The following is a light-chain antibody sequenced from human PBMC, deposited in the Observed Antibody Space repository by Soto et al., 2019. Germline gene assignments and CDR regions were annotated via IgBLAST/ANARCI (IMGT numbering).Light chain of an antibody. CDR1: SSIVGGYNY. CDR2: DVS. Sequence: QSAPTQPASVPWSSGQSITISCTVTSSIVGGYNYVSWYQQYPGKAPKLMIYDVSYRPSGVSNRLSGSRSGNTASLTISVLQAEDEADYYCSSYTSSSTLVFGTGTKVTVL. CDR3: SSYTSSSTLV. V-gene: IGLV2-14*01. J-gene: IGLJ1*01.